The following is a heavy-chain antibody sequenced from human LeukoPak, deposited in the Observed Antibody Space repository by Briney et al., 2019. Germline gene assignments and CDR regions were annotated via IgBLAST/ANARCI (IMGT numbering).Heavy chain of an antibody. CDR3: AKYHFSTTSPGSWFDP. CDR2: IQSSGTT. J-gene: IGHJ5*02. D-gene: IGHD3-3*01. CDR1: GGSSSGYF. Sequence: SETLSLTCTVSGGSSSGYFWSWIRQPPGKGLEWIGYIQSSGTTNYNPSLKSRVTISVDTSTNQFSLRLSSVSASDTAVYYCAKYHFSTTSPGSWFDPWGQGTLVTVSP. V-gene: IGHV4-4*09.